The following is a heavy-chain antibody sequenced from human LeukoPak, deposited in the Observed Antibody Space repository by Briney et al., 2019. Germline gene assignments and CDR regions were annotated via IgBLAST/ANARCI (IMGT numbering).Heavy chain of an antibody. D-gene: IGHD3-22*01. Sequence: PSDTLSLTCNVSGGSVTSHYWNWIRRPPGKGLEWIGYLYHTGITKYNPSLKSRVSMSVDTSKNQFFLKVNSVTAADTAVYYCVRSVDYFDNTGPHMMFDYWGQGSLVTVSS. V-gene: IGHV4-59*02. J-gene: IGHJ4*02. CDR1: GGSVTSHY. CDR3: VRSVDYFDNTGPHMMFDY. CDR2: LYHTGIT.